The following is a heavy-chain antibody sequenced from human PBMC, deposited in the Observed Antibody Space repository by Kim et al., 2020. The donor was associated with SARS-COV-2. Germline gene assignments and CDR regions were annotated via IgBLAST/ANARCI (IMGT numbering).Heavy chain of an antibody. CDR3: ARCHVAVALWGAFDI. CDR1: GFTFSSYA. Sequence: GGSLRLSCAASGFTFSSYAMHWVRQAPGKGLEWVAVISYDGSNKYYADSVKGRFTISRDNSKNTLYLQMNSLRAEDTAVYYCARCHVAVALWGAFDIWVQGTMVTVSS. J-gene: IGHJ3*02. V-gene: IGHV3-30-3*01. CDR2: ISYDGSNK. D-gene: IGHD6-19*01.